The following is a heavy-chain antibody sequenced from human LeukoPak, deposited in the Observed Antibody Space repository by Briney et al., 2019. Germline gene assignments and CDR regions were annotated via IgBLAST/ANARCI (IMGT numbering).Heavy chain of an antibody. CDR1: GFTFSSYS. CDR2: ITASGTAM. CDR3: ARYYYGMDV. J-gene: IGHJ6*02. Sequence: PGGSLRLSCAASGFTFSSYSMNWVRQAPGKGLEWVSHITASGTAMFYADSVKGRFTISRENAKNSLYLQMNSLRAGDTAVYYCARYYYGMDVWGQGTTATVSS. V-gene: IGHV3-48*01.